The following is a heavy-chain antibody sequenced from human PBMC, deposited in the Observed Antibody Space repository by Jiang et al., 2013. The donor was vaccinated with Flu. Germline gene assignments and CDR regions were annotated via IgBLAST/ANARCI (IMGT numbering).Heavy chain of an antibody. CDR3: AGGLDHFNYGMDV. CDR1: GDSTDKGGFY. CDR2: YTPRGYT. Sequence: PGLVKPSGTLSLICKVSGDSTDKGGFYWSWIRQPAGKSLEWIGRYTPRGYTNYNPSLEGRVTISVDMSKSQFSLRLTSVTAADAGVYYCAGGLDHFNYGMDVWGRGTTVTVSS. D-gene: IGHD1-14*01. V-gene: IGHV4-61*02. J-gene: IGHJ6*02.